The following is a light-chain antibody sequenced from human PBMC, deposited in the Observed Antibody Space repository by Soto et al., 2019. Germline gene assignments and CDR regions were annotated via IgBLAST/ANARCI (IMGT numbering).Light chain of an antibody. CDR2: KAS. CDR1: QSVTTW. J-gene: IGKJ5*01. Sequence: DIQMTQSPSTLSASVGDRVTITCRASQSVTTWLAWYQQKPGKAPKLLIYKASNLESGLPSRSTGSGSGTDFTLTISRLEPEDFAVYYCQEYDGAPPITFGLGTRLEIK. V-gene: IGKV1-5*03. CDR3: QEYDGAPPIT.